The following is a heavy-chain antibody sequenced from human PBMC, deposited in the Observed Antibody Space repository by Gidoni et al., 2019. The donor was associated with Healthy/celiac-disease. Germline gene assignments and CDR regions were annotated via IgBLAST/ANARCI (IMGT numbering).Heavy chain of an antibody. Sequence: EVQLVESGGGLVQPGGSLRLSCAASGFTVSSNYMSWVRQAPGKGLEWVSVIYSGGSTYYADSVKGRFTISRHNSKNTLYLQMNSLRAEDTAVYYCARSHSSSWSLNFDYWGQGTLVTVSS. CDR3: ARSHSSSWSLNFDY. CDR1: GFTVSSNY. D-gene: IGHD6-13*01. J-gene: IGHJ4*02. V-gene: IGHV3-53*04. CDR2: IYSGGST.